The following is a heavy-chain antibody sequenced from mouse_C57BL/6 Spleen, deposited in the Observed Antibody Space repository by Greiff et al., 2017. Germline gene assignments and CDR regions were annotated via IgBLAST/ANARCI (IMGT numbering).Heavy chain of an antibody. V-gene: IGHV5-17*01. CDR2: ISSGSSTI. D-gene: IGHD2-2*01. J-gene: IGHJ4*01. Sequence: EVKLVESGGGLVKPGGSLKLSCAASGFTFSDYGMHWVRQAPEKGLEWVAYISSGSSTIYYADTVKGRCTISRDNAKNTRFLQMTSLRSEDTAMYYCAKWLTYAMDYWGQGTSGTVSS. CDR3: AKWLTYAMDY. CDR1: GFTFSDYG.